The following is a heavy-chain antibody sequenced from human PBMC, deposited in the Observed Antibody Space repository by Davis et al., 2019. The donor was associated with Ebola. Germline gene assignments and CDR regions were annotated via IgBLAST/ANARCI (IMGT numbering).Heavy chain of an antibody. CDR1: GGSISSSSYY. CDR3: ARNLIYNYDGSVYSSPYYFDY. V-gene: IGHV4-39*01. Sequence: SETLPLTCTVSGGSISSSSYYWGWIRQPPGKGLEWIANIYYSGSTQYNPSLKSRVTISVDTSKNQFSLKLTSVTAADTAVYYCARNLIYNYDGSVYSSPYYFDYWGQGTLVTVSS. CDR2: IYYSGST. D-gene: IGHD3-22*01. J-gene: IGHJ4*02.